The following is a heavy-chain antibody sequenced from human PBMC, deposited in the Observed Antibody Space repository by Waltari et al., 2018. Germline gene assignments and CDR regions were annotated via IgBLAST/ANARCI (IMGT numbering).Heavy chain of an antibody. V-gene: IGHV3-7*01. J-gene: IGHJ3*02. D-gene: IGHD3-16*01. CDR2: IKQEGSEK. CDR1: GCGFCSYW. Sequence: EVPLVESGGGLAKPGGSLRLSCAACGCGFCSYWLSWVRQAAGKGMEWVANIKQEGSEKYNVDSGKGRFTISRDNADNSLYLQLNSLRAEDKARYYCVRWADRGDYAGNAFDIWGPGAMVTVSS. CDR3: VRWADRGDYAGNAFDI.